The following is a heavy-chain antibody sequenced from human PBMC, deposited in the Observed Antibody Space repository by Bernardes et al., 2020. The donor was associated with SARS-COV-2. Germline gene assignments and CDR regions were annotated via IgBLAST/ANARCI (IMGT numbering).Heavy chain of an antibody. V-gene: IGHV1-24*01. CDR2: FDPDDEET. Sequence: ASVKVSCKVSGYSLTEVSMHWVRQAPGKGLEWMGGFDPDDEETLYAEKFQGRVTMTEDTSTDTAYMELSSLRSDDTAVYYCATDPHVDGFGGGLACGQGTRVTV. J-gene: IGHJ5*02. CDR1: GYSLTEVS. CDR3: ATDPHVDGFGGGLA. D-gene: IGHD3-10*01.